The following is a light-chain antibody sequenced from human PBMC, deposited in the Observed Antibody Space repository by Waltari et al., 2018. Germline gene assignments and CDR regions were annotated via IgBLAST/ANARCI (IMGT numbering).Light chain of an antibody. CDR2: EVY. CDR1: SSDVGGYNY. V-gene: IGLV2-8*01. CDR3: SSFAGINNFGV. Sequence: QSALTQPPSASGSPGQSVTISCTGTSSDVGGYNYVSWYQHHPGKAPKLIIFEVYKRPSGVPDRVSGSKSGNTASLTVSGLQTEDEADYYCSSFAGINNFGVFGGGTKLTVL. J-gene: IGLJ2*01.